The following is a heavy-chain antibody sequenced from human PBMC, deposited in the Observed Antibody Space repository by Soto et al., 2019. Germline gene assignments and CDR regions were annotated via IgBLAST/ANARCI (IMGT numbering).Heavy chain of an antibody. CDR1: GCSIGSSSYY. J-gene: IGHJ6*02. CDR3: ARQNLPLDVGYHYDLAG. CDR2: IYYSGST. V-gene: IGHV4-39*01. D-gene: IGHD1-7*01. Sequence: SDTLSLTCTVSGCSIGSSSYYWGGIRQPPGKGLEWIGSIYYSGSTYYNPSLKSRVTISVDTSKNQFSLKLSSVTAADTAVYYCARQNLPLDVGYHYDLAGWGQGTTVPVSS.